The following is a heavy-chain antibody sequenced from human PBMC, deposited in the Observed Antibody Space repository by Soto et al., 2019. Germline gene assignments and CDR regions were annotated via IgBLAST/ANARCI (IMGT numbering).Heavy chain of an antibody. CDR3: ARDSATQGGAFDI. J-gene: IGHJ3*02. D-gene: IGHD2-15*01. CDR1: GGTFSSYT. Sequence: GASVKVSCKASGGTFSSYTISWVRQAPGQGLEWMGRIIPILGIANYAQKFQGRVTITADKSTSTAYMELSSLRSEDTAVYYCARDSATQGGAFDIWGQGTMVTGSS. CDR2: IIPILGIA. V-gene: IGHV1-69*04.